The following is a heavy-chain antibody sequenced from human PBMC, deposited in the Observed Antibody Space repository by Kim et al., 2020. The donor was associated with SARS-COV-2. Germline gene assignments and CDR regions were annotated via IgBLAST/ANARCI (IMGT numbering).Heavy chain of an antibody. CDR3: ASTGFGEQDV. D-gene: IGHD3-10*01. CDR1: GLTFTNYA. Sequence: GGSLRLSCAASGLTFTNYAMSWVRQAPGKGLEWVSTLTGGGDNSYYADSVKGRFTISRDNSKNSVYLQMNSLRAEDTAVYYCASTGFGEQDVWGQGTTVTDSS. V-gene: IGHV3-23*01. J-gene: IGHJ6*02. CDR2: LTGGGDNS.